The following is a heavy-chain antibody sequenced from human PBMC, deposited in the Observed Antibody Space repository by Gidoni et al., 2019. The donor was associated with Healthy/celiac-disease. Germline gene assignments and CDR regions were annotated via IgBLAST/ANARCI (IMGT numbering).Heavy chain of an antibody. V-gene: IGHV2-70*01. CDR2: IDWDDDK. J-gene: IGHJ4*02. Sequence: QVTLRESGPALVKPTQTLTLTCTFSGFSLSTSGMCVSWIRQPPGKALEWLALIDWDDDKYYRTSLKTRLTISKDTSKNQVVLTMTNMDPVDTATYYCARSQIAAAGLYYYFDYWGQGTLVTVSS. CDR3: ARSQIAAAGLYYYFDY. CDR1: GFSLSTSGMC. D-gene: IGHD6-13*01.